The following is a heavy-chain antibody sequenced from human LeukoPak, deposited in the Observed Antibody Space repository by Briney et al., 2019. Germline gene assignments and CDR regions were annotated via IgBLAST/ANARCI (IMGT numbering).Heavy chain of an antibody. Sequence: PGGSLRLSCSASGFVFSIYTMYWVRQTPGKGPEYVSTISGSGNGFCIYYADSVKGRFTISRDDSKSILYLQMNGLRSEDTAVYYCVKDFGRVRGTPDSWGQGTLVTVSS. V-gene: IGHV3-64D*06. CDR1: GFVFSIYT. J-gene: IGHJ4*02. D-gene: IGHD3-16*01. CDR3: VKDFGRVRGTPDS. CDR2: ISGSGNGFCI.